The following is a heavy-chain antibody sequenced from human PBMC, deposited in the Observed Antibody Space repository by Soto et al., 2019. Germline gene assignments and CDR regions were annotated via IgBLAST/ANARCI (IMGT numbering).Heavy chain of an antibody. CDR2: IYYSGST. CDR3: ARREGYCSGGSCYNAFDI. CDR1: GGSISSSSYY. D-gene: IGHD2-15*01. Sequence: SETLSLTCTVSGGSISSSSYYWGWIRQPPGKGLEWIGSIYYSGSTYYNPSLKSRVTISVDTSKNQFSLKLSSVTAADTAVYYCARREGYCSGGSCYNAFDIWGQGTMVTVSS. J-gene: IGHJ3*02. V-gene: IGHV4-39*01.